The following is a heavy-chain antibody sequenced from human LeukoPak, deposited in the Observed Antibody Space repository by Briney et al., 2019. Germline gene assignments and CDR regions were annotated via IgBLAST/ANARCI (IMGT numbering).Heavy chain of an antibody. V-gene: IGHV3-21*01. CDR3: ASLYSGSYEAYYGMDV. CDR1: GFTFSSYS. D-gene: IGHD1-26*01. CDR2: ISSSSSYI. Sequence: GGSLRLSCAASGFTFSSYSMNWVRQAPGKGLEWVSSISSSSSYIYYADSVKGRFTISRDNAKNSLYLQMNSLRAEDTAVYYCASLYSGSYEAYYGMDVWGQGTTVTVSS. J-gene: IGHJ6*02.